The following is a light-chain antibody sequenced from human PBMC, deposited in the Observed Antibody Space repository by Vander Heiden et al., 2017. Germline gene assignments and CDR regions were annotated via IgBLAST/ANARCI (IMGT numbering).Light chain of an antibody. CDR1: QSISSY. V-gene: IGKV1-39*01. J-gene: IGKJ1*01. Sequence: DIQMTQSPSSLSASVGDRVTITCRASQSISSYLNWYQQKPGKAPKLLIYAASSLQSGVPSRVSGSGSGTDFTLTISSLQPEDFATYYCQQRYSTLWTFGQGTKVEIK. CDR2: AAS. CDR3: QQRYSTLWT.